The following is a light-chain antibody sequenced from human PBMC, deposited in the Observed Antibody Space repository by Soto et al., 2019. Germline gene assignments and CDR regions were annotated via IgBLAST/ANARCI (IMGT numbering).Light chain of an antibody. J-gene: IGLJ2*01. CDR2: DVN. CDR3: SSYTSSSTLVV. CDR1: SSDVGGYNF. V-gene: IGLV2-14*03. Sequence: QSALTQHASVSGSPGQSITISCTGTSSDVGGYNFVSWYQQHPGKAPKLMIYDVNNRPSGVSDRFSGSKSGNTASLTISGLQAEDEADYYCSSYTSSSTLVVFGGGTKVTVL.